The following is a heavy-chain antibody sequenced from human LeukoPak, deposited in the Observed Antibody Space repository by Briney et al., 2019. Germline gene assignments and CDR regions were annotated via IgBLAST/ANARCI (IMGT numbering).Heavy chain of an antibody. D-gene: IGHD1-20*01. CDR1: GYTFNSYG. Sequence: ASVKVSCKASGYTFNSYGISWVRQAPGQGLEWMGWISAYNGNTNYAQKLQGRVTMTTDTSTSTAYMELRSLGSDDTAVYYCARKGCFDNCYLFDYWGQGTLVTVSS. J-gene: IGHJ4*02. CDR3: ARKGCFDNCYLFDY. CDR2: ISAYNGNT. V-gene: IGHV1-18*01.